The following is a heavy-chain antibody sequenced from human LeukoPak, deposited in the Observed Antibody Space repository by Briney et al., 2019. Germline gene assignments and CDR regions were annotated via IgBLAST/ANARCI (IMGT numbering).Heavy chain of an antibody. CDR2: ISYDGSNK. V-gene: IGHV3-30*18. CDR3: AKGSGIAAAGPRVLDV. J-gene: IGHJ6*03. D-gene: IGHD6-13*01. CDR1: GFTFSSYG. Sequence: GGSLGLSCAASGFTFSSYGMRWVRQAPGKGLEWVAVISYDGSNKYYADSVKGRFTISRDNSKNTLYLQMNSLRAEDTAVYYCAKGSGIAAAGPRVLDVWGKGTTVTVS.